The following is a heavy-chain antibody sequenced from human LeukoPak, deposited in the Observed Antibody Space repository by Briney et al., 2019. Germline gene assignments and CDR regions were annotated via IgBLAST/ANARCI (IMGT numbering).Heavy chain of an antibody. V-gene: IGHV4-39*07. Sequence: SETLSLTCTVSGGSISSSSYYWGWIRQPPVKGLEWIGSIYYSGSTNYNPSLKSRVTISVDTSKNQFSLKLSSVTAADTAVYYCARDSGSYPSYFDYWGQGTLVTVSS. CDR2: IYYSGST. CDR3: ARDSGSYPSYFDY. CDR1: GGSISSSSYY. J-gene: IGHJ4*02. D-gene: IGHD1-26*01.